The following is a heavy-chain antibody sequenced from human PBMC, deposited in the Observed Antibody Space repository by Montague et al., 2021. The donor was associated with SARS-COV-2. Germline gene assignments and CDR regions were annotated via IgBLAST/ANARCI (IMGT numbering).Heavy chain of an antibody. J-gene: IGHJ4*02. Sequence: TLSLTCAVSGGSISSGGYYWSWIRQHPGKGLKWIGYIYYSGSTYYNPSLKGRVTISVDTSKNQFSLKLSSVTAADTAVYYCARDVGWYSSSWFDYWGQGTLVTVSS. CDR1: GGSISSGGYY. CDR3: ARDVGWYSSSWFDY. CDR2: IYYSGST. V-gene: IGHV4-31*11. D-gene: IGHD6-13*01.